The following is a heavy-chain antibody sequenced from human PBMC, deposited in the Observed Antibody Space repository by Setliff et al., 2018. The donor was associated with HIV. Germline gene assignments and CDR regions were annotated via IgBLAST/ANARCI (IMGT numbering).Heavy chain of an antibody. CDR3: ARFYDSGASYSDDAFDI. J-gene: IGHJ3*02. CDR2: INTHSGNP. D-gene: IGHD3-22*01. Sequence: ASVKVSCKASGYAFASYGLNWVRQAPGQGLEWMGWINTHSGNPTYAQALTGRFVFSLDTSVSTAYLQISSLRAEDTAVYYCARFYDSGASYSDDAFDIWGQGTMVTV. CDR1: GYAFASYG. V-gene: IGHV7-4-1*02.